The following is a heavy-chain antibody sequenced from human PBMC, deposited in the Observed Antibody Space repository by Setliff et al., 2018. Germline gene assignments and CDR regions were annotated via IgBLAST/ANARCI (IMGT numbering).Heavy chain of an antibody. CDR1: GYSLSNYV. CDR2: INTKTGDP. V-gene: IGHV7-4-1*02. CDR3: ARADHLVTTTFDY. Sequence: ASVKVSCKASGYSLSNYVMNWVRQAPGQGLEWMGWINTKTGDPTYAQGYTGRFAFSLDTSDSATYLDISNLKAEDTATYYYARADHLVTTTFDYWGQGTLVTVPS. D-gene: IGHD4-17*01. J-gene: IGHJ4*01.